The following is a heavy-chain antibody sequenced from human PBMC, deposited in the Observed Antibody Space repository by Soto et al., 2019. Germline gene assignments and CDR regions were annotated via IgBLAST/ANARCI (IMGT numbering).Heavy chain of an antibody. CDR3: AREGGYDFWSGYKGYYYGMDV. Sequence: ASVKVSCKASGYTFTSYGISWLRQSPGQGLEWMGWISAYNGNTNYAQKLQGRVTMTTDTSTSTAYMELRSLRSDDTAVYYCAREGGYDFWSGYKGYYYGMDVWGQGTTVTSP. CDR1: GYTFTSYG. J-gene: IGHJ6*02. V-gene: IGHV1-18*04. D-gene: IGHD3-3*01. CDR2: ISAYNGNT.